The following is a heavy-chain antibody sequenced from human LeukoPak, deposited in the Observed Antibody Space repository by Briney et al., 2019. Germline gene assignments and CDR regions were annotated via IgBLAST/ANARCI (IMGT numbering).Heavy chain of an antibody. CDR1: GYTFTGYY. D-gene: IGHD6-13*01. V-gene: IGHV1-2*02. CDR3: ARAGDGYSSSWYRFDY. CDR2: ITPNSGGT. Sequence: ASVKVSCKASGYTFTGYYMHWVRQAPGQGLEWMGWITPNSGGTNYAQKFQGRVTMTRDTSISTAYMELSRLRSDDTAVYYCARAGDGYSSSWYRFDYWGQGTLVTVSS. J-gene: IGHJ4*02.